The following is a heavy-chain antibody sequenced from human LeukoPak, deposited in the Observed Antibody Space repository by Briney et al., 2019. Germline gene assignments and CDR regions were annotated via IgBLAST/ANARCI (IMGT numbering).Heavy chain of an antibody. CDR3: ARGSSSWLNFDY. CDR1: GGSISSYY. V-gene: IGHV4-59*01. J-gene: IGHJ4*02. CDR2: IYYSGKT. D-gene: IGHD6-13*01. Sequence: SETMSLTSTVSGGSISSYYWSWIRQPPGKGLEWIGYIYYSGKTNYNPSLKSRVTISVDTSKNQFSLKLSSVTAADTAVYYCARGSSSWLNFDYWGQGTLVTVSS.